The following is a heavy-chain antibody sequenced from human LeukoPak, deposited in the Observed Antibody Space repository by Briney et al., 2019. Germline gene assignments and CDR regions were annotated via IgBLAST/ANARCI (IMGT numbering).Heavy chain of an antibody. Sequence: ASVKVSCKASGGTFSSYAISWVRQAPGQGLEWMGGIIPMFGTADYAQKFQGRVTITADKSTSTAYKELSSLRSEDTAVYYCARGFVLRQQLVSPDYYYYYMDVWGKGTTVTVSS. V-gene: IGHV1-69*06. CDR2: IIPMFGTA. CDR1: GGTFSSYA. D-gene: IGHD6-13*01. J-gene: IGHJ6*03. CDR3: ARGFVLRQQLVSPDYYYYYMDV.